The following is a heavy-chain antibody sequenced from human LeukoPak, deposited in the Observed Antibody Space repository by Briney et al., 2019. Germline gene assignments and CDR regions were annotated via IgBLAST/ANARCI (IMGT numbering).Heavy chain of an antibody. V-gene: IGHV3-23*01. CDR2: ISGSGGST. CDR3: AKDQVGPFAFDI. Sequence: GGSLRLSCAASGFTFSSYAMSWVRQAPGKGLEWVSAISGSGGSTYYADSVKGRFTISGDNSKNTLYLQMNSLRAEDTAVYYCAKDQVGPFAFDIWGQGTMVTVSS. J-gene: IGHJ3*02. CDR1: GFTFSSYA.